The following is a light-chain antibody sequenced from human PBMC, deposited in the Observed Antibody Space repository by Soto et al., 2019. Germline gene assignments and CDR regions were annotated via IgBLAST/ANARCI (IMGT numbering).Light chain of an antibody. V-gene: IGLV2-8*01. Sequence: QSVLTRPPSASGSPGQSVTISCTGTSSDVGGYNYVSWYQHHPGKAPKLIIYEVDERPSGVPDRFSGSKSGNTASLTVSGLQAEDEADYYCSSYVGSNNFPYVFGTGTKV. J-gene: IGLJ1*01. CDR2: EVD. CDR3: SSYVGSNNFPYV. CDR1: SSDVGGYNY.